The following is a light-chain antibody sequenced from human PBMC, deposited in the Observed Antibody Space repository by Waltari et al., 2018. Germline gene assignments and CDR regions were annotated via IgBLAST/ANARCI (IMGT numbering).Light chain of an antibody. CDR2: RNN. CDR1: SSSIGSNP. Sequence: QSVLTQPPSESGTPGQRVTISCSGSSSSIGSNPVNWYQQLPGTAPKLIVCRNNRRPSGVPDRLSGSRSGTSASLAISGRQSEDEADYYCAAWDDRLNGVVFGGGTKLTVL. CDR3: AAWDDRLNGVV. J-gene: IGLJ2*01. V-gene: IGLV1-44*01.